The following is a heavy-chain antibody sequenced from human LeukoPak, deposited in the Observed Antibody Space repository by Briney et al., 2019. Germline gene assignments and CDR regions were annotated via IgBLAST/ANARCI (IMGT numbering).Heavy chain of an antibody. D-gene: IGHD3-10*01. V-gene: IGHV4-39*01. CDR1: GGSISSSSYY. J-gene: IGHJ4*02. CDR2: IYYSGST. CDR3: ASMVRGVIIPARMYYFDF. Sequence: SETLSLTCTVSGGSISSSSYYWGWIRQPPGKGLEWIGSIYYSGSTYYNPSLKSRVTISLDTSKNQFSLKLSSVTAADTAVYHCASMVRGVIIPARMYYFDFWGQGTLVTVSS.